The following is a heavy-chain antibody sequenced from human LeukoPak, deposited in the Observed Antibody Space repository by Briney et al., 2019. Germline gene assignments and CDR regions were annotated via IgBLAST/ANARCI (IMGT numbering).Heavy chain of an antibody. CDR1: NILFPNAW. CDR3: TTESGKGGS. Sequence: GGSLRLSCAGSNILFPNAWLSWVRQAPGKGLEWVGRFKSEIDGGTIDYAASIKDRFTISRDDPRNTLYLHMDSLQIEDTAVYFCTTESGKGGSWGQGTLVTVSS. CDR2: FKSEIDGGTI. J-gene: IGHJ5*02. V-gene: IGHV3-15*01. D-gene: IGHD4-23*01.